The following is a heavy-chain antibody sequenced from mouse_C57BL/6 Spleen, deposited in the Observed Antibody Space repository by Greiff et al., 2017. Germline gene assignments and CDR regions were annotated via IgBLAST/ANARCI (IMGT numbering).Heavy chain of an antibody. CDR3: ATGSGYVRYFDY. CDR2: IDPENGDT. D-gene: IGHD3-2*02. J-gene: IGHJ2*01. CDR1: GFNFKDDY. Sequence: EVQLQQSGAELVRPGASVKLSCTASGFNFKDDYMHWVKQRPEQGLEWIGWIDPENGDTEYASKFQGKATITADTSSNTAYLQLSSLTSEDTAVYYCATGSGYVRYFDYWGQGTTLTVAS. V-gene: IGHV14-4*01.